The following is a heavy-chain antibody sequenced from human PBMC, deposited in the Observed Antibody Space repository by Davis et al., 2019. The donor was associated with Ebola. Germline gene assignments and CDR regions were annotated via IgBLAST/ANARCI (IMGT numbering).Heavy chain of an antibody. V-gene: IGHV3-23*01. J-gene: IGHJ5*02. Sequence: PGGSLRLSCAASGFTFSSYAMSWVRQAPGKGLEWVSAISGSGGSTYYADSVKGRFTISRDNSKNTLYLQMNSLRAEDTAVYYCAKDPAALIALPTSWFDPWGQGTLVTVSS. CDR3: AKDPAALIALPTSWFDP. CDR1: GFTFSSYA. CDR2: ISGSGGST. D-gene: IGHD2-2*01.